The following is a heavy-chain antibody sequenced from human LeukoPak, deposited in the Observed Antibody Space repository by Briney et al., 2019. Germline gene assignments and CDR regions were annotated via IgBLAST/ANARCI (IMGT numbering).Heavy chain of an antibody. D-gene: IGHD3-22*01. V-gene: IGHV4-34*01. CDR2: INRSGST. CDR3: ASDSSGYYYFDY. Sequence: KSSETLSLTCAVYGGSFSHYYWSWIRQPPGKGLEWIGEINRSGSTNYNPSLKSRVTISVDTSKNQFSLKLSSVTAADTAVYYCASDSSGYYYFDYWGQGTLVTVSS. J-gene: IGHJ4*02. CDR1: GGSFSHYY.